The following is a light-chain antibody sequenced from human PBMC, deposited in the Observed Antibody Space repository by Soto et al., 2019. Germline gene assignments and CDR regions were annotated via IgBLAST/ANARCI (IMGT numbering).Light chain of an antibody. CDR3: QHSYIIPLT. J-gene: IGKJ4*01. V-gene: IGKV1-39*01. CDR1: QDISKS. CDR2: AAS. Sequence: QMTQSPSSLSASVGDRVTITCQARQDISKSLNWYQQKPGKAPNLLIYAASSLQSGVPSRFSGSGSGTDFTLTISSLQPEDFATYYCQHSYIIPLTFGGGTKVDIK.